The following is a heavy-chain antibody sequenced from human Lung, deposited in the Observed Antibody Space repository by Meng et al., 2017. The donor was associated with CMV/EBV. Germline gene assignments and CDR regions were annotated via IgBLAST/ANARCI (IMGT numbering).Heavy chain of an antibody. D-gene: IGHD6-6*01. CDR1: GGSVSRGSVY. CDR2: IYYSGNT. V-gene: IGHV4-61*01. J-gene: IGHJ6*02. Sequence: SETLSLXXTVAGGSVSRGSVYWSWIRQPPAKGREWIGYIYYSGNTKYNPSLKSRVTISVDRFKNQFSLKLSSVTAADTSMYYCARDPDRSSYPYSYYLGMDVWGQGXTVTVSS. CDR3: ARDPDRSSYPYSYYLGMDV.